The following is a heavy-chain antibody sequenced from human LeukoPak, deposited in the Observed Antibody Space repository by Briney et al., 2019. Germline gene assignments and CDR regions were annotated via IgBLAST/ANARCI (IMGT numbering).Heavy chain of an antibody. CDR1: GYTFTSYG. D-gene: IGHD1-1*01. Sequence: ASVKSSSKASGYTFTSYGISRVRRAPGHGLECLGWISVYNGNTNYAQKLQGRVTMTTDTSTSTAYMELRSLRSDDTAVYYCARVATGTTSYYCYYMDVWGKGTTVTVSS. V-gene: IGHV1-18*01. CDR2: ISVYNGNT. J-gene: IGHJ6*03. CDR3: ARVATGTTSYYCYYMDV.